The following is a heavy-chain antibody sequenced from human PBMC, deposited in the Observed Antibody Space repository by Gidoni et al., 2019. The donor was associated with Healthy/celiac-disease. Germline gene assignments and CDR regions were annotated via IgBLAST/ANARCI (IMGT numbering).Heavy chain of an antibody. Sequence: QVQLVQSGAEVKKPGASVKVSCKASGYTFTSYGISWVRQAPGQGREWMGWISAYNGNTNYAQKLQGRVTMTTDTSTSTAYMELRSLRSDDTAVYYCARGVCSGGSCYRLEGATFDYWGQGTLVTVSS. CDR1: GYTFTSYG. CDR3: ARGVCSGGSCYRLEGATFDY. CDR2: ISAYNGNT. D-gene: IGHD2-15*01. J-gene: IGHJ4*02. V-gene: IGHV1-18*01.